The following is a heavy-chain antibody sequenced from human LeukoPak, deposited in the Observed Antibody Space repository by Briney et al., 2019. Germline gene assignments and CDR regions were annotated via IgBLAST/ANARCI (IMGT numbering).Heavy chain of an antibody. J-gene: IGHJ6*02. D-gene: IGHD6-19*01. Sequence: GGSLRLSCPASGFTFSSYAMSWVRQAPGKGLEWVSAISGSGGSTYYADSVKGRFTISRDNSKNTLYLQMNSLRAEDTAVYYCAKHIAVAGHFRSSYYGMDVWGQGTTVTVSS. CDR1: GFTFSSYA. CDR2: ISGSGGST. CDR3: AKHIAVAGHFRSSYYGMDV. V-gene: IGHV3-23*01.